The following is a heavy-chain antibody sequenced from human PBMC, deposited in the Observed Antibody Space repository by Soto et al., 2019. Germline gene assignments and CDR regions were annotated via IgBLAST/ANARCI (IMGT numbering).Heavy chain of an antibody. CDR2: ISYDGSNK. CDR1: GFTFSSYG. J-gene: IGHJ3*02. D-gene: IGHD1-1*01. Sequence: PGGSLRLSCAASGFTFSSYGMHWVRQAPGKGLEWVAVISYDGSNKYYADSVKGRFTISRDNSKNTLYLQMNSLRAEDTAVYYSAKIVGSTGTTFDIWGQGTMVTVSS. CDR3: AKIVGSTGTTFDI. V-gene: IGHV3-30*18.